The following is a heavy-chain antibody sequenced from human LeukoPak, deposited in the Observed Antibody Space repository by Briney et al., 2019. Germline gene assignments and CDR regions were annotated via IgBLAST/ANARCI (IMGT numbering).Heavy chain of an antibody. CDR1: GYTFTSYY. Sequence: GASVKVSCKASGYTFTSYYMHWVRQAPGQGLEWMGWINPNSGGTNYAQKFQGRVTMTRDTSISTAYMELSRLRSDDTAVYYCARDPFGDWNSAPPEIWGQGTMVTVSS. CDR3: ARDPFGDWNSAPPEI. CDR2: INPNSGGT. D-gene: IGHD2-21*02. V-gene: IGHV1-2*02. J-gene: IGHJ3*02.